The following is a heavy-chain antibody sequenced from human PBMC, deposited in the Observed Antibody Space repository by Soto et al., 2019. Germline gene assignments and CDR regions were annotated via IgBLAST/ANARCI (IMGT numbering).Heavy chain of an antibody. V-gene: IGHV3-30*18. CDR1: GFTFSSYG. CDR2: ISYDGSNK. Sequence: QVQLVESGGGVVQPGRSLRLSCAASGFTFSSYGMHWVRQAPGKGLEWVAVISYDGSNKYYADSVKGRFTISRDNSKNPLYLQMNSLRAEDTAVYYCAKADYDSSGYYLGYWGQGTLVTVSS. D-gene: IGHD3-22*01. J-gene: IGHJ4*02. CDR3: AKADYDSSGYYLGY.